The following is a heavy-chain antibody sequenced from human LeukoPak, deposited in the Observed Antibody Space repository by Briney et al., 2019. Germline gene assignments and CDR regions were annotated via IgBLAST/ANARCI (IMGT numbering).Heavy chain of an antibody. CDR2: IKQDGREK. Sequence: GGSLRLSCAASGFTFSSYWMSWVRQAPGKGLEWVAYIKQDGREKDYVDSVKGRFTISRDNAKNSLYLQMNSLRAEDTALYYRARDLDPSSSPFPYYFDYWGQGTLVTVSS. CDR3: ARDLDPSSSPFPYYFDY. CDR1: GFTFSSYW. D-gene: IGHD6-6*01. V-gene: IGHV3-7*01. J-gene: IGHJ4*02.